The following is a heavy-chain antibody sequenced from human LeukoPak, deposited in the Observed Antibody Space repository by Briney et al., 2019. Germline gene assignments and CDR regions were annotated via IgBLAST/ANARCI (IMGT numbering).Heavy chain of an antibody. J-gene: IGHJ5*02. V-gene: IGHV3-7*01. CDR1: GISFSSYW. CDR3: ARDTYCSGGSCYSVDWFDP. D-gene: IGHD2-15*01. Sequence: PGGSLRLSCAASGISFSSYWMSRVRQAPWKGLACLANIKQDGSEKYYVDSVKGRFTISRDNAKNSLYLQMNSLRAEDTAVYYCARDTYCSGGSCYSVDWFDPWGQGTLVTVSS. CDR2: IKQDGSEK.